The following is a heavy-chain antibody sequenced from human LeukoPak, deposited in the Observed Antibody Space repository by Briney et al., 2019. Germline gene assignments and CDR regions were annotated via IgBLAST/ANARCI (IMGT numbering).Heavy chain of an antibody. CDR3: ARETAEYSGYET. V-gene: IGHV1-69*04. J-gene: IGHJ5*02. D-gene: IGHD5-12*01. CDR2: IIPILGIA. CDR1: GYTFSRYG. Sequence: ASVKVSCKASGYTFSRYGVSWVRQAPGQGLEWMGRIIPILGIANYAQKFQGRVTITADKSTSTAYMELSSLRSEDTAVYYCARETAEYSGYETWGQGTLVTVSS.